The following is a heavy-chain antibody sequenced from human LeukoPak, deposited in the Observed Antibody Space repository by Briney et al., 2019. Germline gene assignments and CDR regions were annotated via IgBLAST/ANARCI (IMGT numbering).Heavy chain of an antibody. CDR3: ARRAGGYSHPYDY. D-gene: IGHD4-23*01. V-gene: IGHV3-NL1*01. J-gene: IGHJ4*02. Sequence: GGSLRLSCAASGITFSSYGMHWVRQAPGKGLEWVSLIYSGGTTYYADSVKGRFTISRDNSKNTLYLQMNSLRAEDTAVYYCARRAGGYSHPYDYWGQGILVTVSS. CDR2: IYSGGTT. CDR1: GITFSSYG.